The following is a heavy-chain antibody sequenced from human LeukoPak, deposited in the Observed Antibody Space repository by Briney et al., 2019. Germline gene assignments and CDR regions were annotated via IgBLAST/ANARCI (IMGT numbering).Heavy chain of an antibody. V-gene: IGHV3-11*01. CDR2: ISSSGSTI. J-gene: IGHJ6*02. CDR1: GFTFSDYY. CDR3: ARDQVAVACTGYYYYYYGMDV. D-gene: IGHD6-19*01. Sequence: PGGSLRLSCAASGFTFSDYYMSWIRQAPGKGLEWVSYISSSGSTIYYADSVKGRFTISRDNAKNSLYLQMNSLRAEDTAVYYCARDQVAVACTGYYYYYYGMDVWGQGTPVTVSS.